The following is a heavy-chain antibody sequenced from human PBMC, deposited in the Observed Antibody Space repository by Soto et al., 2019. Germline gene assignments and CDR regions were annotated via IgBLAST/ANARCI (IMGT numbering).Heavy chain of an antibody. D-gene: IGHD3-3*01. V-gene: IGHV3-48*01. CDR3: ASELGLRFLEWFPSNYYYGMDV. J-gene: IGHJ6*02. Sequence: PGGSLRLSCAATGFSFSAYDMNWVRQAPGKGLEWISYISSTGAIHHADSVKGRFTISRDNSKNTLYLQMNSLRAEDTAVYYRASELGLRFLEWFPSNYYYGMDVWGQGTTVTL. CDR2: ISSTGAI. CDR1: GFSFSAYD.